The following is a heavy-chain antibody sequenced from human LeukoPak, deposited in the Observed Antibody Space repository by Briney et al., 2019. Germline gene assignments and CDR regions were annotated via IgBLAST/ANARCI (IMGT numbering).Heavy chain of an antibody. D-gene: IGHD3-16*01. Sequence: GGSLRLSRAASGLTFSSHWMHWVRQAPGKGLVWVSRITNDGSSTTYADSVKGRFTISRDNSKNTPYLQMNSLRAEDTAVYYCALPGGWGQGTLVTVSS. J-gene: IGHJ4*02. CDR1: GLTFSSHW. CDR2: ITNDGSST. CDR3: ALPGG. V-gene: IGHV3-74*01.